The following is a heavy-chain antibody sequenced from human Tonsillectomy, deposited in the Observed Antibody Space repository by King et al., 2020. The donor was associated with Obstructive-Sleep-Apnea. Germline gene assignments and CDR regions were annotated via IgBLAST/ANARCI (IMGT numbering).Heavy chain of an antibody. CDR1: GGSFIGYY. Sequence: VQLQQWGAGLFKPSETLSLTCGVYGGSFIGYYLTWIRQPPGTGLEWIGETNHRGTTNYNPSLMSRFTISVDTSKNKISLRLSSVTAADTAVYYCARSTFLKSGYDFFDSWGQGTPVTVSS. D-gene: IGHD5-12*01. J-gene: IGHJ5*01. V-gene: IGHV4-34*01. CDR3: ARSTFLKSGYDFFDS. CDR2: TNHRGTT.